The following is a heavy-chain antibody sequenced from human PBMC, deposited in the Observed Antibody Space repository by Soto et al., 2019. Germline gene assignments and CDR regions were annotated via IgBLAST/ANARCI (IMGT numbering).Heavy chain of an antibody. D-gene: IGHD4-17*01. Sequence: QVQLVQSGAEVRKPGASVRLSCETSGYNFNQYYIHWVRQAPGQGREWMGIINLRGGTTTYAHKFRGRVTVTGDTSTSTAYMQLSSLRSEDTAVYFCARGPDDSDVPRWDYWGQGTLVTVSS. J-gene: IGHJ4*02. CDR3: ARGPDDSDVPRWDY. CDR2: INLRGGTT. CDR1: GYNFNQYY. V-gene: IGHV1-46*02.